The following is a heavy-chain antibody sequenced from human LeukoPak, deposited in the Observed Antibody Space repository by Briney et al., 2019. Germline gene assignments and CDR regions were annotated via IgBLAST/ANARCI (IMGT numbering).Heavy chain of an antibody. CDR3: ARDGASGWSYYFDY. CDR2: MSVSGGSI. V-gene: IGHV3-23*01. Sequence: GGSLRLSCAVSGFTFTNHGMSWVRQAPGKGLEWVSSMSVSGGSIYYADSVKGRFTISRDNSNNMLYLQMNSLRVEDTAVYYCARDGASGWSYYFDYWGQGTLVTVSS. CDR1: GFTFTNHG. D-gene: IGHD6-19*01. J-gene: IGHJ4*02.